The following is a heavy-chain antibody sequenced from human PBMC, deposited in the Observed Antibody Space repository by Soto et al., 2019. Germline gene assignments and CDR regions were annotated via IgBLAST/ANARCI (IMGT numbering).Heavy chain of an antibody. J-gene: IGHJ4*02. CDR2: ISSSSSTI. CDR1: GFTFSSYS. V-gene: IGHV3-48*02. Sequence: EVQLVESGGGLVQPGGSLRLSCAASGFTFSSYSMNWVRQAPGKGLEWGSYISSSSSTIYYADSVKGRFTISRDNAKNSLYLQMNSLRDEETAVYYCAVDIVVVPAAPIDYWGQGTLVTVSS. CDR3: AVDIVVVPAAPIDY. D-gene: IGHD2-2*01.